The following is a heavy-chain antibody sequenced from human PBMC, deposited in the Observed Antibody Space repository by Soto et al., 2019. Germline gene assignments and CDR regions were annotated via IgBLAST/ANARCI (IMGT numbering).Heavy chain of an antibody. D-gene: IGHD3-22*01. CDR3: AKDLQYNGHYGPDY. Sequence: PWGSLRLSCAASGFPFMSYGMHWVRQAPGKGLGWVAAISDDGTNKYYANSVKGRFTIFRDNSKNTLYLQMNSLRIDDTAVFYCAKDLQYNGHYGPDYWGQGTLVTVSS. CDR2: ISDDGTNK. J-gene: IGHJ4*02. V-gene: IGHV3-30*18. CDR1: GFPFMSYG.